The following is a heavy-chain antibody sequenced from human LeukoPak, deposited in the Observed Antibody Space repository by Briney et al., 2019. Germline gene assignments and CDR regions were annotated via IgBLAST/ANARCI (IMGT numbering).Heavy chain of an antibody. Sequence: QPGGSLRLSCAASGFTFSSYAMSWVRQAPGKGLEWVSTISGSGTGTYYADSVKGRFTISRDNSKNTLYLQMNSLRAEDTAVYYCAKAWSGIAAAPQDYWGQGTLVTVSS. J-gene: IGHJ4*02. V-gene: IGHV3-23*01. CDR2: ISGSGTGT. CDR3: AKAWSGIAAAPQDY. D-gene: IGHD6-13*01. CDR1: GFTFSSYA.